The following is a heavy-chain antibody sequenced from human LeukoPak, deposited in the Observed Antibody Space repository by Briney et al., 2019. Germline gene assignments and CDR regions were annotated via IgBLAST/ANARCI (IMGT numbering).Heavy chain of an antibody. CDR2: IKQDGSGK. V-gene: IGHV3-7*01. CDR3: AGCAGNSCYFDY. Sequence: GGSLRLSCAASGFSFMTYWMSWVRQAPGKGLEWVANIKQDGSGKNYVDSVKGRFTISRDNAKNSLYLQLNSLRAEDTAVYYCAGCAGNSCYFDYWGQGTLVIVSS. CDR1: GFSFMTYW. J-gene: IGHJ4*02. D-gene: IGHD5-12*01.